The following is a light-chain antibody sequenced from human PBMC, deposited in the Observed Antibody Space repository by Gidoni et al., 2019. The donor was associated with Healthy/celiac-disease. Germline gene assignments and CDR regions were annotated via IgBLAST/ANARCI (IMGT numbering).Light chain of an antibody. J-gene: IGKJ4*01. V-gene: IGKV4-1*01. CDR1: QSVLYSSNNKNY. CDR3: QQYYSTPLT. CDR2: LSS. Sequence: DIVMTQSPDSLAVSLGERATINCKSSQSVLYSSNNKNYLAWYQQKPGHPPKLLIYLSSTRESGVPDRFSGSGSGTDFTLTNSSLQAEDVAVYYCQQYYSTPLTFGGGTKVEIK.